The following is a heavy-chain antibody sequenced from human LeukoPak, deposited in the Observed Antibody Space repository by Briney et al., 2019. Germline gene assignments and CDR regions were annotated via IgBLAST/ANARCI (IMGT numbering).Heavy chain of an antibody. D-gene: IGHD2/OR15-2a*01. J-gene: IGHJ4*02. Sequence: GSLRLSCAASGFTFSSYAMSWVRQAPGKGLEWVSVIYSGGSTYYADSVKGRFTISRDSSWNTLYLQMNTLRAEDTAIYYCARGVSSFNYFDYWGQGTLVTVSS. CDR3: ARGVSSFNYFDY. V-gene: IGHV3-53*01. CDR1: GFTFSSYA. CDR2: IYSGGST.